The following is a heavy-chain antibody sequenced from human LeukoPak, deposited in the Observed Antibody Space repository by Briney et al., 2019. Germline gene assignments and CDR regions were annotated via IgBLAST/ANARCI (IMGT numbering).Heavy chain of an antibody. CDR3: ARGADSGYSSDD. Sequence: GGSLRLSCAASGFTFSSYDMHWVRQATGKGLEWVSAIGTAGDTYYPGSVKGRFTISRENAKNSLYLQMNSLRAGDTAVYYCARGADSGYSSDDWGQGTLVSVSS. V-gene: IGHV3-13*01. D-gene: IGHD3-9*01. CDR1: GFTFSSYD. J-gene: IGHJ4*02. CDR2: IGTAGDT.